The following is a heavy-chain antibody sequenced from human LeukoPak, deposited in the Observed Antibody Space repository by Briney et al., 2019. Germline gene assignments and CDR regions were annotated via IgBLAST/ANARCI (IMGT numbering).Heavy chain of an antibody. CDR1: GLTFSSSG. V-gene: IGHV3-33*01. D-gene: IGHD4-17*01. CDR2: IWYDGSNK. J-gene: IGHJ4*02. Sequence: GGSLRLSCAASGLTFSSSGMPGVRQAPGKGLEWVAVIWYDGSNKYYADSVKGRFTISRDNSKNTLYLQMNSLRAEDTAVYYCARDLYGDYMGFDYWGQGTLVTVSS. CDR3: ARDLYGDYMGFDY.